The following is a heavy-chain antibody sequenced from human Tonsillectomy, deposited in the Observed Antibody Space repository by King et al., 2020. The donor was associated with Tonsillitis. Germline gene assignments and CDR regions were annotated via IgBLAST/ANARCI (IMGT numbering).Heavy chain of an antibody. V-gene: IGHV4-30-2*01. CDR1: GGSIRSVGYS. J-gene: IGHJ5*02. CDR2: IYHSGNT. D-gene: IGHD6-13*01. CDR3: ARTKRAVGGTRLYWFDP. Sequence: QLQESGSGLVRPSQTLSLTCAVSGGSIRSVGYSWSWIRQPPGEGLEWIGYIYHSGNTYYNPSLKSRVTILVDRSKNHFSLELNSVTAADTAVYYCARTKRAVGGTRLYWFDPWGQGVLVTVSS.